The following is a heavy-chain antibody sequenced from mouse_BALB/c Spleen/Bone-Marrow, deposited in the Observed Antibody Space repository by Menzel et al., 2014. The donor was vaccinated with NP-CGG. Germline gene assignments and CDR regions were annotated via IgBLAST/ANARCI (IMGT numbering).Heavy chain of an antibody. V-gene: IGHV2-9*02. CDR1: GSSLTSYG. CDR3: ARVPAYYTYAMDY. J-gene: IGHJ4*01. CDR2: IWAGGST. Sequence: VKLVESGPGLVAPSQSLSITCTVSGSSLTSYGVHWVRQPPGKGLEWLGVIWAGGSTNYNSALMSRLSISKDNSKSQVFLKMNSLQTDDTAMYYCARVPAYYTYAMDYWGQGTSVTVSS. D-gene: IGHD2-12*01.